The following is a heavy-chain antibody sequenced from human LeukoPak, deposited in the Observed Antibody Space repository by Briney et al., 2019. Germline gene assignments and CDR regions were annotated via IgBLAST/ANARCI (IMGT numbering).Heavy chain of an antibody. CDR2: IRSKANSYAT. J-gene: IGHJ4*02. Sequence: QPGGSQRLSCAASGFTFSGSAMHWVRQASGKGLEWVGRIRSKANSYATAYAASVKGRFTISRDDSKNTAYLQMNSLKTEDTAVYYCTSLQSTVTTYSYWGQGTLVTVSS. CDR3: TSLQSTVTTYSY. CDR1: GFTFSGSA. D-gene: IGHD4-11*01. V-gene: IGHV3-73*01.